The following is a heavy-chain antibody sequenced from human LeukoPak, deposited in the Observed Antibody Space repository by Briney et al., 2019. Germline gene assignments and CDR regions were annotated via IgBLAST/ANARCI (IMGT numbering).Heavy chain of an antibody. CDR1: GFTSSSYW. CDR3: AKDIGEFYSSSWGNYFDY. J-gene: IGHJ4*02. V-gene: IGHV3-74*01. CDR2: INTDGSTT. Sequence: GSLRLSCAASGFTSSSYWMHWVRQAPGEGLVWVSRINTDGSTTSYADSVKGRFTISRDNSKNTLYLQMNSLRAEDTAVYYCAKDIGEFYSSSWGNYFDYWGQGTLVTVSS. D-gene: IGHD6-13*01.